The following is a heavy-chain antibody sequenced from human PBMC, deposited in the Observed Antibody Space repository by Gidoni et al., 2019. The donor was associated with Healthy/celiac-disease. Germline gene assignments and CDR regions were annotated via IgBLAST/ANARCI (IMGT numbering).Heavy chain of an antibody. CDR1: GFTFGSYA. CDR3: TRGPGDYYYYYYMDV. CDR2: IRSKAYGGTT. J-gene: IGHJ6*03. V-gene: IGHV3-49*03. D-gene: IGHD7-27*01. Sequence: EVQLVESGGGLVQPGRSLRLSCTASGFTFGSYAMSWFRQAPWKGLEWVGFIRSKAYGGTTEYAASVKGRFTISRDDSKSIAYLQMNSLKTEDTAVYYCTRGPGDYYYYYYMDVWGKGTTVTVSS.